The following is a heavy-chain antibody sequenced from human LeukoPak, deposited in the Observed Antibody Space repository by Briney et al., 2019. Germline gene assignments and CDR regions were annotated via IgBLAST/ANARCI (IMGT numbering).Heavy chain of an antibody. D-gene: IGHD2-21*02. J-gene: IGHJ3*02. CDR3: ARRQKLRGLPAGDAFDI. V-gene: IGHV4-59*08. CDR2: IYYSGSSGST. CDR1: GGSISKYY. Sequence: KISETLSLSCAVSGGSISKYYWTWIRQPPGKGLEWIGFIYYSGSSGSTNYNPSLKSRVTISVDTSKNQFSLNLNSMTAADTAVYYCARRQKLRGLPAGDAFDIWGQGTMVTVSS.